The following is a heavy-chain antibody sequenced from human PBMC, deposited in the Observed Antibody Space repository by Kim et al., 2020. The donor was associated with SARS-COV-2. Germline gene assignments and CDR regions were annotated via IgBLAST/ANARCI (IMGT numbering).Heavy chain of an antibody. CDR2: TYYRSKWYN. CDR3: AREDRSYSSGWFYFDY. V-gene: IGHV6-1*01. J-gene: IGHJ4*02. Sequence: SQTLSLTCAISGDSVSTNSAAWNWIRQSPSRGLEWLGRTYYRSKWYNDYAVSVKSRITINPDTSKNQFSLQLNSVTPDDTAVYYCAREDRSYSSGWFYFDYWGQGTLVTVSS. D-gene: IGHD6-19*01. CDR1: GDSVSTNSAA.